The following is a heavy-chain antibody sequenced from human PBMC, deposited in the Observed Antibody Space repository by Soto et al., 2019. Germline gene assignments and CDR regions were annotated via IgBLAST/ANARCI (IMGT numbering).Heavy chain of an antibody. V-gene: IGHV3-30-3*01. CDR1: GFTFSSYA. D-gene: IGHD7-27*01. CDR3: ARALNWGTFDY. J-gene: IGHJ4*02. CDR2: ISYDGSNK. Sequence: QVQLVESGGGVVQPGGSLRLSCAASGFTFSSYAMHWVRQAPGKGLEWVAVISYDGSNKYYADSVKGRFTISRDNSKNTLYLQMNSLRAEDTAVYYCARALNWGTFDYWGQGTLVTVSS.